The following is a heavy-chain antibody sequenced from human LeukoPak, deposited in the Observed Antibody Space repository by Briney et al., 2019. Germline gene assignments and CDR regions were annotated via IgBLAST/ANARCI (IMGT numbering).Heavy chain of an antibody. V-gene: IGHV3-23*01. CDR2: IFGSGGST. CDR3: AKEIQIYSSSWYGGADY. CDR1: GFTFSSYA. Sequence: GGSLRLSCAASGFTFSSYAMSWVRKAPGKGLEWVSGIFGSGGSTYYAESVKGRFTISRDNSKNTLYLQINSLRAEDTAVYYCAKEIQIYSSSWYGGADYWGQGTLVTVSS. J-gene: IGHJ4*02. D-gene: IGHD6-13*01.